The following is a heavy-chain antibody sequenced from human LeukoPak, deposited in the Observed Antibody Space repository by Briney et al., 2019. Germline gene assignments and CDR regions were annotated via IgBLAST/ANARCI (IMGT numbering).Heavy chain of an antibody. V-gene: IGHV4-39*07. J-gene: IGHJ4*02. CDR2: ITYSGST. CDR3: ARERREQLLPPYTRSVTYFDY. Sequence: SETLSLTCTVSGGSITSNSYYWGWIRQPPGKGLEWIGSITYSGSTYYNPSLKRRVTISIDTSKNQFSLKLSSVTAADTAVYYCARERREQLLPPYTRSVTYFDYWGQGTLVTVSS. D-gene: IGHD2-2*01. CDR1: GGSITSNSYY.